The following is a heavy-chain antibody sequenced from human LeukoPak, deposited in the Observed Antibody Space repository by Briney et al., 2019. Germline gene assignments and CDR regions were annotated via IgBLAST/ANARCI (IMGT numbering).Heavy chain of an antibody. CDR2: IRYDGSNK. CDR3: AKVPTVTTSY. J-gene: IGHJ4*02. V-gene: IGHV3-30*02. Sequence: PGGSLRLSCAASGFTFSSYGMHWFRQAPGKGLEWVAFIRYDGSNKYYADSVKGRFTISRDNSKNTLYLQMNSLRAEDTAVYYCAKVPTVTTSYWGQGTLVTVSS. CDR1: GFTFSSYG. D-gene: IGHD4-17*01.